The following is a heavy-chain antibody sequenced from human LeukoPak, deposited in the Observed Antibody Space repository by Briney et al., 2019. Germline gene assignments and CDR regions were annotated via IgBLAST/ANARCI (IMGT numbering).Heavy chain of an antibody. Sequence: GRSLRLSCAASGFILNNYGMHWVRQAPGKGLEWVAVISYDGSNKYYADSVKGRFTISRDNSKNTLYLQMNSLRAEDTAVYYCARDLGVYYDSSGPGGYWGQGTLVTVSS. CDR1: GFILNNYG. V-gene: IGHV3-30*03. CDR3: ARDLGVYYDSSGPGGY. J-gene: IGHJ4*02. CDR2: ISYDGSNK. D-gene: IGHD3-22*01.